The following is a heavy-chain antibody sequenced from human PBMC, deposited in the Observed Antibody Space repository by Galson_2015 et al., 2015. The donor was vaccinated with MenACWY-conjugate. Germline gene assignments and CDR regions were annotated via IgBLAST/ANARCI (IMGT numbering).Heavy chain of an antibody. CDR1: GYTFTSYA. CDR3: ARDSSPNIIYYDSSGLGY. V-gene: IGHV1-3*01. D-gene: IGHD3-22*01. CDR2: INAGNGNT. Sequence: SVKVSCKASGYTFTSYAMHWVRQAPGQRLEWMGWINAGNGNTKYSQKFQGRVTITRDTSASTAYVELSSLRSEDTAVYYCARDSSPNIIYYDSSGLGYWGQGTLVTVSS. J-gene: IGHJ4*02.